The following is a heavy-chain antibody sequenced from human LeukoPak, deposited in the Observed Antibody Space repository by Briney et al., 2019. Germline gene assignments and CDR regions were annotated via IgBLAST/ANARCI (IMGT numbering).Heavy chain of an antibody. CDR1: GDSIRSSSYY. CDR2: ISYSGRT. D-gene: IGHD3-10*01. Sequence: PSETLSLTCTVSGDSIRSSSYYWGWIRHPPVKGLEWVGSISYSGRTYYNPSLKSRVTISVDTSKNQFSLKLSSVTAADTAVYYCARLYAGTRPPDYWGQGTLVTVSS. V-gene: IGHV4-39*01. J-gene: IGHJ4*02. CDR3: ARLYAGTRPPDY.